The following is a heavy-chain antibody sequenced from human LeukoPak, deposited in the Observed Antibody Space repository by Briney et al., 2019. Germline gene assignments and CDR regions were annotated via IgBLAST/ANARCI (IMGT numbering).Heavy chain of an antibody. D-gene: IGHD3-22*01. J-gene: IGHJ4*02. Sequence: PGGSLRLSCAASGFTFDDYAMHWVRQAPGKGLEWVSGISWNSGSIGYADSVKGRFTISRDNAKNSLYLQMNSLRAEGTALYYCAKSASYYDSSGYYALDYWGQGTLVTVSS. CDR2: ISWNSGSI. CDR3: AKSASYYDSSGYYALDY. CDR1: GFTFDDYA. V-gene: IGHV3-9*01.